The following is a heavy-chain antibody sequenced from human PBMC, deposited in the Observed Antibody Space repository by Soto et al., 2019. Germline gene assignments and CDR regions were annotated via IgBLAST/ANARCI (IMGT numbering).Heavy chain of an antibody. CDR3: ARVYSSGWYEGFDY. J-gene: IGHJ4*02. D-gene: IGHD6-19*01. CDR1: GGSISSYY. V-gene: IGHV4-59*01. CDR2: IYYSGST. Sequence: SETLSLTCTVSGGSISSYYWSWIRQPPGKGLEWIGYIYYSGSTNYNPSLKSRVTISVDTSKNQFSLKLSSVTAADTAVYYCARVYSSGWYEGFDYWGQGTLVTVSS.